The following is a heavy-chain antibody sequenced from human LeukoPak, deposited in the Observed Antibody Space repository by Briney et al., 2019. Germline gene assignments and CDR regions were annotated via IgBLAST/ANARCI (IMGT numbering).Heavy chain of an antibody. CDR3: ARVGFCGTTSCSLPYFDY. CDR2: INPNSGGT. CDR1: GYTFTGYY. V-gene: IGHV1-2*02. Sequence: ASVKVSCKASGYTFTGYYMHWVRQAPGQGLEWMGWINPNSGGTNYALKFQGRVTMTRDTSTSTAYMELSRLRSDDTAVYYCARVGFCGTTSCSLPYFDYWGQGTLVTVSS. J-gene: IGHJ4*02. D-gene: IGHD2-2*01.